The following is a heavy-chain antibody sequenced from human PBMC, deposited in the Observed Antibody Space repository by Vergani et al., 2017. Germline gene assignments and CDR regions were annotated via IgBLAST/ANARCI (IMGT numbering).Heavy chain of an antibody. D-gene: IGHD3-22*01. V-gene: IGHV1-3*01. CDR2: INAGNGNT. CDR1: GYTFTSYA. J-gene: IGHJ3*02. CDR3: ARGLCYYDSSGYSCSDAFDI. Sequence: QVQLVQSGAEVKKPGASVKVSCKASGYTFTSYAMHWVRQAPGQRLEWMGWINAGNGNTKYSQKFQGRVTITRDTSASTAYMELSSLRSEDTAVYYCARGLCYYDSSGYSCSDAFDIWGQGTMVTVSS.